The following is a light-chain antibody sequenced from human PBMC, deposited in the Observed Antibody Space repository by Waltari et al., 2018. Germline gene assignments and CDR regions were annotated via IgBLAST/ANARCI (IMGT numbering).Light chain of an antibody. V-gene: IGLV1-44*01. J-gene: IGLJ3*02. CDR2: RSD. CDR1: AFTIGNHR. CDR3: AAWDDSLGGRWV. Sequence: QSVLTQPPSASGTPGQRVTMSCSGRAFTIGNHRATWYQPHPGKAPKLVIFRSDQWPSGVPDRFSASKSGTSASLAISGLQSEDEADYYCAAWDDSLGGRWVFGGGTKVTVL.